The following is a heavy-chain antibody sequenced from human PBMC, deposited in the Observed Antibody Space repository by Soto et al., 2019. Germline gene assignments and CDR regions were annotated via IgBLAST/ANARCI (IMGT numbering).Heavy chain of an antibody. J-gene: IGHJ1*01. CDR2: FDPEDGET. V-gene: IGHV1-24*01. D-gene: IGHD3-22*01. CDR3: STTNYYDSSGYLLYFQH. Sequence: ASLNVSWKGSGYTLTELSIHWVRQAPGKGLEWMGGFDPEDGETIYAQKFQGRVTMTEDTSTDTAYMELSSLRSEDTAVYYCSTTNYYDSSGYLLYFQHWGQGTLVTVSS. CDR1: GYTLTELS.